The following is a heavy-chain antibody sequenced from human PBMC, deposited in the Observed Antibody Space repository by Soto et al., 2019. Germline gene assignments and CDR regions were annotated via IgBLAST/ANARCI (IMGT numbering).Heavy chain of an antibody. CDR1: GFTFSSYA. Sequence: EVQLLESGGGLVQPGGSPRLSCAASGFTFSSYAMSWVRQAPGKGLEWVSAISGSGGSTYYADSVKGRFTISRDNSKNTLYLQMNSLRAEDTAVYYCAKAPRVGGWLLHLDYWGQGTLVTVSS. D-gene: IGHD3-3*01. CDR3: AKAPRVGGWLLHLDY. CDR2: ISGSGGST. V-gene: IGHV3-23*01. J-gene: IGHJ4*02.